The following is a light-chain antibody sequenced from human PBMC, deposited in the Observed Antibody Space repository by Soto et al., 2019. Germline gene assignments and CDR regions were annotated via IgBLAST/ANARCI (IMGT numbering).Light chain of an antibody. J-gene: IGKJ5*01. V-gene: IGKV1-9*01. Sequence: EIQLSQSPSRLSAAVGDRVAITCRASHDISTYLAWYQQKPGKAPKLMIYEASTLQSGVPSGFRGSGSGAEFTLTISGLLPEDFATYHCQQLNTLPFTFGQGTRLEIK. CDR3: QQLNTLPFT. CDR1: HDISTY. CDR2: EAS.